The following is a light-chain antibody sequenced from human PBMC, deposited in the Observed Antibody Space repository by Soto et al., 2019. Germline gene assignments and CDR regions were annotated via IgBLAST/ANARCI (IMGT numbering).Light chain of an antibody. CDR3: SSDTSSSTLVV. Sequence: QSALTQPASVSGSPGQSITISCAETSSDVGGYDYVSWYQQHPGKAPKLMIYEVSYRPSGVSNRFSGSKSGNTASLTISGLQAEDEADYYCSSDTSSSTLVVFGGGTKLTVL. V-gene: IGLV2-14*01. J-gene: IGLJ3*02. CDR2: EVS. CDR1: SSDVGGYDY.